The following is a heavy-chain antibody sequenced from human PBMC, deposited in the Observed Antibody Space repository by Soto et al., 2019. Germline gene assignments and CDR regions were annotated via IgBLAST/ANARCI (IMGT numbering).Heavy chain of an antibody. CDR3: ARGIATGQLDP. V-gene: IGHV1-69*06. J-gene: IGHJ5*02. CDR1: GGTFRSYA. D-gene: IGHD2-15*01. CDR2: INPDNSTT. Sequence: SVKVSCKASGGTFRSYAISWVRQAPGQGLEWMGGINPDNSTTNQAQKFQGRVTITADTSASTAYMDLSSLRSEDTAVYYCARGIATGQLDPWGQGTLVTVSS.